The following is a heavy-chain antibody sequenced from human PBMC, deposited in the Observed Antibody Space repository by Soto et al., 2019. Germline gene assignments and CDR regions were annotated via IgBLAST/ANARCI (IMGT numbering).Heavy chain of an antibody. J-gene: IGHJ4*02. CDR3: ARGLITSTHRGIDY. D-gene: IGHD3-16*01. CDR1: GFTFSSYG. CDR2: IWYDGSNK. Sequence: QVQLVESGGGVVQPGRSLRLSCAASGFTFSSYGMQWVRQAPGKGLEWVAVIWYDGSNKYYTDSVKGRFTISRDNSRNTLYLQMNSLSAEDTAVYYCARGLITSTHRGIDYWGQGTLVTVSS. V-gene: IGHV3-33*01.